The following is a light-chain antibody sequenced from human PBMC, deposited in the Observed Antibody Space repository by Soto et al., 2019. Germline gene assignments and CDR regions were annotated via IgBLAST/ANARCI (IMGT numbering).Light chain of an antibody. Sequence: QSALTQPASVSGYPGQSITISCTGTSSDVGGYNYVSWYQQHPGKAPKLIIYELTNRPSGVSNRFSGSKSGNTASLTISGLQAEDEADYYCNSYTSKSTGVFGTGTKVTVL. V-gene: IGLV2-14*01. CDR2: ELT. CDR3: NSYTSKSTGV. CDR1: SSDVGGYNY. J-gene: IGLJ1*01.